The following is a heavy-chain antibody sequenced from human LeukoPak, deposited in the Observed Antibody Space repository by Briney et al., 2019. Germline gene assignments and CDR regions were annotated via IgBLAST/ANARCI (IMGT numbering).Heavy chain of an antibody. CDR1: GFTFSSYG. Sequence: GGSLRLSCAASGFTFSSYGMHWVRQAPGKGLEWVAVISYDGSNKYYADSVKGRFTISRDNSKNTLYLQMNSLRAEDTAVYYCARLRSSSAGDFDYWGQGTLVTVSS. D-gene: IGHD6-6*01. CDR2: ISYDGSNK. V-gene: IGHV3-30*03. J-gene: IGHJ4*02. CDR3: ARLRSSSAGDFDY.